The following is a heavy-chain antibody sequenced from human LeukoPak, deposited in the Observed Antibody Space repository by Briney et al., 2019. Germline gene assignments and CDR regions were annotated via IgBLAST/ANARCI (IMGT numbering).Heavy chain of an antibody. Sequence: GGSLRLSCAASGFTFNNYGMSWVRQAPGKGLEWVSAISGSGGSTYYADSVKGRFTISRDNSKNTLYLQMNSLRAEDTAVYYCAKDRLAPSYDYVWGSYRYYFDYWGQGTLVTVSS. D-gene: IGHD3-16*02. CDR2: ISGSGGST. J-gene: IGHJ4*02. CDR3: AKDRLAPSYDYVWGSYRYYFDY. V-gene: IGHV3-23*01. CDR1: GFTFNNYG.